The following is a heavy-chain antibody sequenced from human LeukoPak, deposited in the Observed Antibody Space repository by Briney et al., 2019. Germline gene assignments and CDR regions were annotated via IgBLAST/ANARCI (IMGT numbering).Heavy chain of an antibody. CDR2: ISSGDNT. J-gene: IGHJ4*02. CDR3: AKDFEGRLQPLDY. D-gene: IGHD5-24*01. V-gene: IGHV3-23*01. Sequence: GGSLRLSCAASGFTFSTNAMSWVRQAPGKGLEWVSGISSGDNTYYVDSVKGRFTISRDNSKNTLFLQMNSLRAEDTAVYYCAKDFEGRLQPLDYWGQGTLDTVSS. CDR1: GFTFSTNA.